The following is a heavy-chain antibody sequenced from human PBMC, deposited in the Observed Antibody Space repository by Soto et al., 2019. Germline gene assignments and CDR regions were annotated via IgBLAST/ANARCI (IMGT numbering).Heavy chain of an antibody. CDR3: ARLGVRWNLCGMDV. D-gene: IGHD1-1*01. V-gene: IGHV1-8*01. Sequence: QVQLVQSGAEVKKPGASVKVSCKASGYTFTSYDINWVRQATGQGLEWMGWMNPNSGNTGYAQKFQGRVTMTRNTSISTAYKELSSLRSEYTAVYYCARLGVRWNLCGMDVWGQGTTVTVSS. CDR1: GYTFTSYD. CDR2: MNPNSGNT. J-gene: IGHJ6*02.